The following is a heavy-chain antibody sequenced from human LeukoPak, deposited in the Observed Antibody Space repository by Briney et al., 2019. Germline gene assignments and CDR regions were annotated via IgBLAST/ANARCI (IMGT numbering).Heavy chain of an antibody. D-gene: IGHD3-10*02. V-gene: IGHV4-59*12. J-gene: IGHJ4*02. CDR2: IYYSGST. CDR3: ARDRAPTTMYYFDY. Sequence: SETLSLTCTVSGGSISSYYWSWIRQPPGKGLEWIGYIYYSGSTYYNPSLKSRVTISVDTSKNQFSLKLSSVTAADTAVYYCARDRAPTTMYYFDYWGQGTLVTVSS. CDR1: GGSISSYY.